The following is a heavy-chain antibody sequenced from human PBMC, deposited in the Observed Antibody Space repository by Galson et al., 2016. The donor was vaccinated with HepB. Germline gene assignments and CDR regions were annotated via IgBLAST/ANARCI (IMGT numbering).Heavy chain of an antibody. CDR2: ISPTGDTT. V-gene: IGHV1-46*01. D-gene: IGHD6-19*01. CDR1: GYTFSSYY. CDR3: ATSPSGRMYTTPCNY. J-gene: IGHJ4*02. Sequence: SVKVSCKASGYTFSSYYMHWVRQAPGQRLEWMGIISPTGDTTTYAQKFQGRVAMTKDTSTNTVYMELSSLRSEDTAVYYCATSPSGRMYTTPCNYWSQGTLVTVSS.